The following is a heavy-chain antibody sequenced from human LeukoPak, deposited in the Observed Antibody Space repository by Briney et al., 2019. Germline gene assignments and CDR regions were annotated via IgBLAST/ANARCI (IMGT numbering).Heavy chain of an antibody. CDR1: GGSISSGGYY. CDR3: ARQRQLWSPFDY. CDR2: IYYSGST. Sequence: SETLSLTCTVSGGSISSGGYYWSWIRQHPGKGLEWIGYIYYSGSTYYNPSLKSRVTISVDTSKNQFSLKLSSVTAADTAVYYCARQRQLWSPFDYWGQGTLVTVSS. D-gene: IGHD5-18*01. J-gene: IGHJ4*02. V-gene: IGHV4-31*03.